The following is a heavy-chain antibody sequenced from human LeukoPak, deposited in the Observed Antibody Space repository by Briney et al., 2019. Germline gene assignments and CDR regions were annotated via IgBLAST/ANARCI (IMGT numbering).Heavy chain of an antibody. CDR2: INPNSGGT. CDR3: ARGPGYGGGYYDSRSYFDY. D-gene: IGHD3-22*01. Sequence: ASVKVSCKASGYTFTGYYMHWVRQAPGQGLEWMGWINPNSGGTNYAQKFQGRVTMTRDTSISTAYMELSSLRSEDTAVYYCARGPGYGGGYYDSRSYFDYWGQGTLVTVSS. J-gene: IGHJ4*02. CDR1: GYTFTGYY. V-gene: IGHV1-2*02.